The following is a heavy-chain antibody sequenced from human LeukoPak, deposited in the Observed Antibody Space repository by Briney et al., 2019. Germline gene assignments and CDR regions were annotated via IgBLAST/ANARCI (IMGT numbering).Heavy chain of an antibody. CDR1: GDSISSGNYY. Sequence: SETLSLTCTVSGDSISSGNYYWSWIRQPAGKGLEWIGYIYYSGSTNYNPSLKSRVTISVDTSKNQFSLKLSSVTAADTAVYYCARGLRYYGSGSYYNSWGQGTLVTVSS. V-gene: IGHV4-61*10. CDR2: IYYSGST. D-gene: IGHD3-10*01. J-gene: IGHJ4*02. CDR3: ARGLRYYGSGSYYNS.